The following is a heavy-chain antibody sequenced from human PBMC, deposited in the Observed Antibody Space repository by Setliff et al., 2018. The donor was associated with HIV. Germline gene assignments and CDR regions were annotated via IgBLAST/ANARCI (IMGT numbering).Heavy chain of an antibody. CDR3: ARDPSSGIYYDSSGQYFQN. CDR1: GYTFTSYG. J-gene: IGHJ1*01. Sequence: ASVKVSCKASGYTFTSYGISWVRQAPGQGPEWMGWISAYSGNTNYAQKFQGRVSMTIDTSTSTAYMGLRSLRPDDTAVYFCARDPSSGIYYDSSGQYFQNWGQGTLVTVSS. CDR2: ISAYSGNT. D-gene: IGHD3-22*01. V-gene: IGHV1-18*01.